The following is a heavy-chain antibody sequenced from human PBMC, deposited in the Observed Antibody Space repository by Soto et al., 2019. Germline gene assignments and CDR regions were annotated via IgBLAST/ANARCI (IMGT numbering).Heavy chain of an antibody. Sequence: SETLSLTCAVSGGSISSGGYSWSWIRQPPGKGLEWIGYIYHSGSTYYNPSLKSRVTISVDRSKNQFSLKLSSVTAADTAVYYCARGGITMVRGPTPWFDPWGQGTLVTVSS. J-gene: IGHJ5*02. D-gene: IGHD3-10*01. V-gene: IGHV4-30-2*01. CDR2: IYHSGST. CDR3: ARGGITMVRGPTPWFDP. CDR1: GGSISSGGYS.